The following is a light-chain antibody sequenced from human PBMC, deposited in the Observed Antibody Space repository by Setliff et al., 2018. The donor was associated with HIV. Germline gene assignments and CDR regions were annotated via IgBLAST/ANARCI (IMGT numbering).Light chain of an antibody. CDR1: SSDVGGYSY. J-gene: IGLJ1*01. V-gene: IGLV2-8*01. Sequence: SALAQPASVSGSPGQSITISCTGTSSDVGGYSYVSWYQQHPGKAPKLIIYEVSKRPSGVPDRFSGSKSGNTASLTVSGLQAEDEADYYCSSYAGTNKVFGTGTKVTVL. CDR2: EVS. CDR3: SSYAGTNKV.